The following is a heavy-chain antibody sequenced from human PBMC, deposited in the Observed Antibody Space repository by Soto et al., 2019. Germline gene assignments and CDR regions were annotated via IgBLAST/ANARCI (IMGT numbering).Heavy chain of an antibody. CDR2: INPSGGST. CDR1: GYTFTSYY. CDR3: ARDRDLPSGGSGWYFDY. J-gene: IGHJ4*02. V-gene: IGHV1-46*01. D-gene: IGHD6-19*01. Sequence: VASVKVSCKASGYTFTSYYTHWVRQAPGQGLEWMGIINPSGGSTSYAQKFQGRVTMTRDTSTSTVYMELSSLRSEDTAVYYCARDRDLPSGGSGWYFDYWGQGTLVTVSS.